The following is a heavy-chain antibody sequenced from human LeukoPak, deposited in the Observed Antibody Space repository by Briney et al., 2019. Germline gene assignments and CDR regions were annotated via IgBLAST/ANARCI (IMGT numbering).Heavy chain of an antibody. CDR2: ITTSDGNT. D-gene: IGHD7-27*01. CDR1: GFTFSSYT. CDR3: AKDGGLWVSAHWGDS. J-gene: IGHJ4*02. Sequence: GGSLRLSCAASGFTFSSYTMSWVRQAPGKGLEWVSTITTSDGNTYYADSVKGRFTVSRDNSKNTLSLQMNSLRAEDTAVYYCAKDGGLWVSAHWGDSWGRGTLVTVSS. V-gene: IGHV3-23*01.